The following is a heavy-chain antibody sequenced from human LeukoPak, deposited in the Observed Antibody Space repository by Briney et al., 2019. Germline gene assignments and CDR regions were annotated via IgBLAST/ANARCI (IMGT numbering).Heavy chain of an antibody. CDR3: ARRGGSPVIGGAFDI. CDR2: IYYSGST. CDR1: GGSISSISYY. D-gene: IGHD3-16*01. J-gene: IGHJ3*02. Sequence: SETLSLTCTVSGGSISSISYYWGWIRQPPGKGLEWIGSIYYSGSTYYNPSLKSRVTISVDTSKNQFSLKMSSVTAADTAVYYCARRGGSPVIGGAFDIWGQGTMVTVSS. V-gene: IGHV4-39*01.